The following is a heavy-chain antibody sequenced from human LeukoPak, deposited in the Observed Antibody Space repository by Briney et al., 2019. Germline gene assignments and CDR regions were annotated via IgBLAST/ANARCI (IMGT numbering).Heavy chain of an antibody. Sequence: GGSLRLSCAASGFTFSSYWMSWVRQAPGKGLEWVANIKQDGSEKYYVDSVKGRFTISRDNAKNSLYLQMNSLRAEDTAVYYCARDLYGSGSYYLDYWGQGTLVTVSS. D-gene: IGHD3-10*01. CDR2: IKQDGSEK. CDR1: GFTFSSYW. V-gene: IGHV3-7*01. J-gene: IGHJ4*02. CDR3: ARDLYGSGSYYLDY.